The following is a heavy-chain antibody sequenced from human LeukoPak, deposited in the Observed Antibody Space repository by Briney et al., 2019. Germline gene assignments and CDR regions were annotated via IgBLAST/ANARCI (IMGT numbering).Heavy chain of an antibody. CDR2: ISCSGGST. CDR3: ARVGAFYGSGSQNFDY. Sequence: GGSLRLSCAASGFTFSSYAMSWVRQAPGKGLEWVSAISCSGGSTYYADSVKGRFTISRDNAKNSLYLQMNSLRAEDTAVYYCARVGAFYGSGSQNFDYWGQGTLVTVSS. CDR1: GFTFSSYA. J-gene: IGHJ4*02. D-gene: IGHD3-10*01. V-gene: IGHV3-23*01.